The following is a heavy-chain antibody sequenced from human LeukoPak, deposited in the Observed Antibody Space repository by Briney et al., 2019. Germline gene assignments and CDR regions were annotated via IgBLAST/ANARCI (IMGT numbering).Heavy chain of an antibody. V-gene: IGHV3-30*03. J-gene: IGHJ5*02. CDR3: ARGDSSGSNWFDP. CDR2: ISYDGSNK. D-gene: IGHD3-22*01. Sequence: GGSLRLSCAASGFTFSSYGMHWVRQAPGKGLEWVAVISYDGSNKYYADSVKGRFTISRDNSKNTLYLQMNSLRAEDTAVYYCARGDSSGSNWFDPWGQGTLATVSS. CDR1: GFTFSSYG.